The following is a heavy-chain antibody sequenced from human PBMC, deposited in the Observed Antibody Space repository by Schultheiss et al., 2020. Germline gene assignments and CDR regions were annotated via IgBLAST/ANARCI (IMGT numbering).Heavy chain of an antibody. V-gene: IGHV3-23*03. D-gene: IGHD3-10*01. CDR3: AKEMFYYGSGSYYWGVIDY. J-gene: IGHJ4*02. CDR1: GFTFSTYA. Sequence: GESLKISCAASGFTFSTYAMAWVRQAPGKGLEWVSVIYSGGSTYYADSVKGRFTISRDNAKNSLYLQMNSLRAEDTAVYYCAKEMFYYGSGSYYWGVIDYWAREPWSPSPQ. CDR2: IYSGGST.